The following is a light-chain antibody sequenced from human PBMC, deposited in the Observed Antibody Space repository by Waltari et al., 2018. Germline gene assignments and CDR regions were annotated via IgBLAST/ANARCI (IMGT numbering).Light chain of an antibody. V-gene: IGKV3-20*01. CDR1: QSLSSNS. Sequence: EVVLTQSPGTLSLSPGERATLSCRASQSLSSNSLAWYQHKLAQAPRLLIYGASSRATDIPDRFSGSGSGTDFTLSSSRLEPEDFAVYYCLQYGASPRTFGQGTKLEIK. CDR2: GAS. CDR3: LQYGASPRT. J-gene: IGKJ2*02.